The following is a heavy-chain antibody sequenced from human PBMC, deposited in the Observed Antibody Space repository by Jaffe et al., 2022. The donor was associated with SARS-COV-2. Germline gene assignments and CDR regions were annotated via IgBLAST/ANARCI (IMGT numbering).Heavy chain of an antibody. Sequence: QVQLVESGGGVVQPGRSLRLSCAASGFTFSSYAMHWVRQAPGKGLEWVAVISYDGSNKYYADSVKGRFTISRDNSKNTLYLQMNSLRAEDTAVYYCARGAPETPAPLYCGGDCYRGVFDYWGQGTLVTVSS. D-gene: IGHD2-21*02. CDR1: GFTFSSYA. V-gene: IGHV3-30-3*01. J-gene: IGHJ4*02. CDR3: ARGAPETPAPLYCGGDCYRGVFDY. CDR2: ISYDGSNK.